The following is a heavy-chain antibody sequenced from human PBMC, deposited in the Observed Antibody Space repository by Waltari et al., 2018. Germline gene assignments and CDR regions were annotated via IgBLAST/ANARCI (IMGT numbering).Heavy chain of an antibody. J-gene: IGHJ4*02. CDR2: ISSRSQYI. Sequence: EVHLVESGGGLVNPGGSLRLTCAASGLRFPVYTLAWVRQAPGKGLEWVASISSRSQYIDYGDSVKGRFTISRDKSKNALYLQMDSLGAGDTAVYYCVRDLRESRYMNFFDIWGQGTLVTVSS. D-gene: IGHD3-9*01. CDR1: GLRFPVYT. CDR3: VRDLRESRYMNFFDI. V-gene: IGHV3-21*01.